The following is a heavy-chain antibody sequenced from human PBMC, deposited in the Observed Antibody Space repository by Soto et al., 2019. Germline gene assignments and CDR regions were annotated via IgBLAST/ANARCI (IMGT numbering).Heavy chain of an antibody. Sequence: QVQLQQWGAGLLKPSETLSLTCAVYGGSFSGYYWSWIRQPPGKGLEWIGGINHSGSTNYNPSLTSRVTISVDTSKNQFSLKLSSVTAADTAVYYCARGYCSSTSCYPRGGYYYYMDVWGKGTTVTVSS. CDR2: INHSGST. CDR1: GGSFSGYY. V-gene: IGHV4-34*01. J-gene: IGHJ6*03. CDR3: ARGYCSSTSCYPRGGYYYYMDV. D-gene: IGHD2-2*01.